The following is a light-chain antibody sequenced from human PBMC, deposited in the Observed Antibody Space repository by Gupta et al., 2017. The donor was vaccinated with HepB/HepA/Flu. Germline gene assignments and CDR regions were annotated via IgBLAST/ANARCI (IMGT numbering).Light chain of an antibody. Sequence: QSALTQPASVSGSPGQSITISCTGISSDPGGLYYVSWYQQLPGTAPKFIIYDVTYRPSGVSHRFSGSRSGNTASLTISGVQADDEGYYYCSSYAGTNTVMFGGGTKLTVL. CDR1: SSDPGGLYY. V-gene: IGLV2-14*03. CDR2: DVT. J-gene: IGLJ3*02. CDR3: SSYAGTNTVM.